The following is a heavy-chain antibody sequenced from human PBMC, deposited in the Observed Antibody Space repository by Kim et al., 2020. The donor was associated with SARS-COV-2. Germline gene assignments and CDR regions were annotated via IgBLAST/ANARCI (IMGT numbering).Heavy chain of an antibody. Sequence: GGSLRLSCAASGFTFDDYTMHWVRQAPGKGLEWVSLISWDGGNTYYADSVKGRFTISRDNSKNSLYLQMNSLRTEDTALYYCAKDGTINGGAFDIWGQGTMVTVSS. CDR1: GFTFDDYT. CDR2: ISWDGGNT. J-gene: IGHJ3*02. CDR3: AKDGTINGGAFDI. V-gene: IGHV3-43*01. D-gene: IGHD3-3*01.